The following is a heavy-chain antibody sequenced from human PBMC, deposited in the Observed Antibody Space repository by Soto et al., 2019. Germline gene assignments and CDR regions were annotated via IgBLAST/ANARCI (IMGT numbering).Heavy chain of an antibody. CDR3: ARRNYGDYHYYYGTDV. CDR2: IYPGDSDT. J-gene: IGHJ6*02. Sequence: GESLKISCKGSGYSFTSYWIGWVRQMPGKGLEWMGIIYPGDSDTRYSPSFQGQVTISADKSISTAYLQWSSLKASDTATYYCARRNYGDYHYYYGTDVWGQGTTVTVSS. D-gene: IGHD4-17*01. CDR1: GYSFTSYW. V-gene: IGHV5-51*01.